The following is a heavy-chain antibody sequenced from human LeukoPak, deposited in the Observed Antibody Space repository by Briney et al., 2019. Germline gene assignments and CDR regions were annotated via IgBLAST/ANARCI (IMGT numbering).Heavy chain of an antibody. CDR1: GFRFSDYW. J-gene: IGHJ4*02. Sequence: GGSLRLSCAASGFRFSDYWMSWVRQAPGKGLEWVSSLRGPEGSPFYADSVKGRYTISRDNSKNTLYLQMNSLRAEDTAVYYCAKQVGAAGGVWGQGTLVTVSS. CDR2: LRGPEGSP. V-gene: IGHV3-23*01. D-gene: IGHD6-13*01. CDR3: AKQVGAAGGV.